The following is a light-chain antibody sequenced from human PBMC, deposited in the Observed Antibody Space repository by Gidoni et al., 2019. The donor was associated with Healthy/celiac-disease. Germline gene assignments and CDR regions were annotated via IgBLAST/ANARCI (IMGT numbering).Light chain of an antibody. CDR3: QQRSNWPPWT. Sequence: ELVLTQSPATLSLSPGERATLSSRASQSVSSYLAWYQQKPGQAPRLLIYDASNRATGIPARFSGSGSGTDFTLTISRLEPEDFAVYYCQQRSNWPPWTFXQXTKVEIK. J-gene: IGKJ1*01. V-gene: IGKV3-11*01. CDR1: QSVSSY. CDR2: DAS.